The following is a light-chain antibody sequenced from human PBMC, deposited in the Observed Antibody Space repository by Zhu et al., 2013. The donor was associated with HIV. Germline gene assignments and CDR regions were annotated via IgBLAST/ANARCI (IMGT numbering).Light chain of an antibody. Sequence: EIVLTQSPGTLSLSPGERATLSCRASQSVSNTYLAWYQQRPGQAPRLLIYGASSRATGIPDRFSGRGSGTDFTLTISRLEPEDFAVYYCHQYGISPRTFGQGTKVEIK. CDR3: HQYGISPRT. CDR1: QSVSNTY. J-gene: IGKJ1*01. CDR2: GAS. V-gene: IGKV3-20*01.